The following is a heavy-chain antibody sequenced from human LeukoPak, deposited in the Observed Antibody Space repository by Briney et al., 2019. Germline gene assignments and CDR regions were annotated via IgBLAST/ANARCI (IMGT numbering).Heavy chain of an antibody. V-gene: IGHV4-39*07. Sequence: SETLSLTCIVSGVSGDSISSSSYYWGWIRQPPGKGLEYIGSIYYSGSTYYNPSLKSRVTISVDTSKNQFSLKLSSVTAADTAVYYCARDLGYSSGWYEEDYWGQGTLVTVSS. CDR2: IYYSGST. J-gene: IGHJ4*02. D-gene: IGHD6-19*01. CDR1: GVSGDSISSSSYY. CDR3: ARDLGYSSGWYEEDY.